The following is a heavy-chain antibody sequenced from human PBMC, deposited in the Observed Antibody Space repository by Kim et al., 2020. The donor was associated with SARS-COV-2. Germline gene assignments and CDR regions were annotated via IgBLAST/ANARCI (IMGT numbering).Heavy chain of an antibody. D-gene: IGHD6-13*01. Sequence: GGSLRLSCAASGFTFSDYYMSWVRQAPGKGLEWVSYISSSSSYTNYADSVKGRFTISRDNAKNSLYLQMNSVRAEDTAVYYCAREPGYSSSWYRPVVDYCGPGTLLTVS. CDR1: GFTFSDYY. CDR3: AREPGYSSSWYRPVVDY. CDR2: ISSSSSYT. V-gene: IGHV3-11*06. J-gene: IGHJ4*02.